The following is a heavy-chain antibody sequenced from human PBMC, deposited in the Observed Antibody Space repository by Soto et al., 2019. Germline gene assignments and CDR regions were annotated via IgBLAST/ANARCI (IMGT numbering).Heavy chain of an antibody. CDR2: IIPILGIA. V-gene: IGHV1-69*02. CDR3: ARLESSNLGSDY. Sequence: QVQLVQSGAEVKKPGSSVKVSCKASGGTFSSYTISWVRQAPGQGLEWMGRIIPILGIANYAQKFQGRVTITADKSTSTAYMELSSLRSEDTAVYYCARLESSNLGSDYWGQGTLVTVSS. D-gene: IGHD2-2*01. CDR1: GGTFSSYT. J-gene: IGHJ4*02.